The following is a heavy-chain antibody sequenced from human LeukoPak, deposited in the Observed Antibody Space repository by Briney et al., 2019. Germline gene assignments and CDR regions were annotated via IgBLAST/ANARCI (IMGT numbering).Heavy chain of an antibody. V-gene: IGHV3-30-3*01. D-gene: IGHD1-1*01. J-gene: IGHJ4*02. Sequence: PGGSLRLSCAASGFTFSSYAMHWVRQAPGKGLEWVAVISYDGSNKYYADSVKGRFTISRDNSKNTLYLQMNSLRAEDTAVYYCARDFTGTSLFDYWGQGTLVTVSS. CDR1: GFTFSSYA. CDR2: ISYDGSNK. CDR3: ARDFTGTSLFDY.